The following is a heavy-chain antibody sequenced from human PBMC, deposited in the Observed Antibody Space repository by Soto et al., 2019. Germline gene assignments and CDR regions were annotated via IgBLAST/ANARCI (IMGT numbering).Heavy chain of an antibody. CDR2: ISGSGSST. CDR3: AKENGFQFVNFGASGFDY. J-gene: IGHJ4*02. CDR1: GFXFXXKA. D-gene: IGHD6-6*01. V-gene: IGHV3-23*01. Sequence: VQLLESGGGLVQPGGSLXLSCAASGFXFXXKAMSWVRQAPGKGLEWVSIISGSGSSTYYTDSLKGRFTISRDNSKNIVYLEMNYLRAEDTAVYYCAKENGFQFVNFGASGFDYWGQGSLVSVSS.